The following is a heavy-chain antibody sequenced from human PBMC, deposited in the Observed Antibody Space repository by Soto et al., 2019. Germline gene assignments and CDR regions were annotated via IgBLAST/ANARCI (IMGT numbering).Heavy chain of an antibody. Sequence: SVKVSCKASGGTFSSYAISWVRQAPGQGLEWMGGVIPIFGTANYAQKFQGRVTITADESTSTAYMELSSLRSEDTAVYYCARDPNGYNYYFDYWGQGTLVTVSS. V-gene: IGHV1-69*13. CDR2: VIPIFGTA. D-gene: IGHD5-12*01. CDR1: GGTFSSYA. J-gene: IGHJ4*02. CDR3: ARDPNGYNYYFDY.